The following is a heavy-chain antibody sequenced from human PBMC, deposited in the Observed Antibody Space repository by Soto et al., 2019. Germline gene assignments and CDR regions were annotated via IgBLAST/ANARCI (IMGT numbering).Heavy chain of an antibody. D-gene: IGHD6-13*01. J-gene: IGHJ4*02. CDR2: IYSGGST. V-gene: IGHV3-53*01. Sequence: GGSLRLSCAASGFTVSSNYMSWVRQAPGKGLEWVSVIYSGGSTYYADSVKGRFTISRDNSKNTLYLQMNSLRVEDTALYYCAKADYSYSWAPGDYWGQGTLVTVSS. CDR3: AKADYSYSWAPGDY. CDR1: GFTVSSNY.